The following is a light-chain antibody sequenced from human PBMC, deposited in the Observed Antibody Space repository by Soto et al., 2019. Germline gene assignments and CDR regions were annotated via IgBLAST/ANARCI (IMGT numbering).Light chain of an antibody. J-gene: IGLJ1*01. V-gene: IGLV1-40*01. CDR1: SSNIGAGYD. Sequence: QSVLTQPPSVSGAPGQRVTISCTGSSSNIGAGYDVHWYQQLPGTAPKLLIYGNSNRPSGVPDRFSGSKSGTSASLAITGLQAEDEADYYCQSYDSSLSAHYVFGTGTKVNV. CDR2: GNS. CDR3: QSYDSSLSAHYV.